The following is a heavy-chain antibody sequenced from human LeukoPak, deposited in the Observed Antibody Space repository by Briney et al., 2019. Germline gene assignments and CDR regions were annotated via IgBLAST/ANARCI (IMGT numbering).Heavy chain of an antibody. CDR2: IKQDGSEI. D-gene: IGHD3-9*01. Sequence: GGSLRLSCAASGFTFSSYWMSWVRQAPGKGLEWVANIKQDGSEIYYVDSVKGRFTISRDNSKNTLYLQMNSLRAEDTAVYYCAKDRGRYFDWFPCDYWGQGTLVTVSS. CDR3: AKDRGRYFDWFPCDY. V-gene: IGHV3-7*01. CDR1: GFTFSSYW. J-gene: IGHJ4*02.